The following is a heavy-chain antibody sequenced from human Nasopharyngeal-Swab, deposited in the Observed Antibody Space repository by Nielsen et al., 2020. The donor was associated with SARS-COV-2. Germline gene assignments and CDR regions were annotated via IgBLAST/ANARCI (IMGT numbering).Heavy chain of an antibody. Sequence: GESLKISCVASGFTFSNYAMSWARQAPGKGLEWVSTISARGTSTFYVDSVKGRFTISRDNSKNTLHVQMSSLRAEDTAVYYCAREGQGTPIDYRGQGTLVTVSS. D-gene: IGHD3-10*01. CDR1: GFTFSNYA. J-gene: IGHJ4*02. V-gene: IGHV3-23*01. CDR2: ISARGTST. CDR3: AREGQGTPIDY.